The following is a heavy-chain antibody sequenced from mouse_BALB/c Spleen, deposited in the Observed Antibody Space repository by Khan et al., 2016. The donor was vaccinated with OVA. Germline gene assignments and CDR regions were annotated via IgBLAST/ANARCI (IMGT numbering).Heavy chain of an antibody. Sequence: QVQLKQSVPGLVAPSQSLSITCTVSGFSLTSNGVSWVRQPPGKGLEWLGVIWGDGILHYHSVLKSRLSISKDNSKSQVFLKLNSLQTEDTATYYCAKLRVFYFDYWGQGTTRTVAS. CDR1: GFSLTSNG. J-gene: IGHJ2*01. CDR3: AKLRVFYFDY. CDR2: IWGDGIL. V-gene: IGHV2-3*01.